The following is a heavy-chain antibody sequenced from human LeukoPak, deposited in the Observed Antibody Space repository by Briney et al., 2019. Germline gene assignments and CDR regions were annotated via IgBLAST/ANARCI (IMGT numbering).Heavy chain of an antibody. D-gene: IGHD6-13*01. V-gene: IGHV1-2*04. CDR2: INPNSGGT. J-gene: IGHJ4*02. CDR3: ARDQGGGIAGPETAFDY. Sequence: GASVKVSCKASGYTFTGYYMHWVRQAPGQGLEWMGWINPNSGGTNYAQKFQGWVTMTRDTSISTAYMELSRLRSDDTAVYYCARDQGGGIAGPETAFDYWGQGTLVTVSS. CDR1: GYTFTGYY.